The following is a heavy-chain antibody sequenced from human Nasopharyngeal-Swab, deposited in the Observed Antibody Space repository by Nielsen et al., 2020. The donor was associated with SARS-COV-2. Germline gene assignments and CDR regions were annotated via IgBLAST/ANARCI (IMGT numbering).Heavy chain of an antibody. V-gene: IGHV3-30-3*01. D-gene: IGHD3-22*01. CDR1: GFTFSSSA. Sequence: GGSLRLSCAASGFTFSSSAMHWVRQAPGKGLEWVAVISYDGSNKYFADSVKGRFTISRENSKNPLYLQMNSLRAEDTAVYYCASPPLDSSGYYYGFHYWGRGTLVTVSS. J-gene: IGHJ4*02. CDR3: ASPPLDSSGYYYGFHY. CDR2: ISYDGSNK.